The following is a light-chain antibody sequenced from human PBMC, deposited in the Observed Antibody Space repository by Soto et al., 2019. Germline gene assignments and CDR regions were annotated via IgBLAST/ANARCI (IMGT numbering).Light chain of an antibody. V-gene: IGKV3-11*01. CDR1: RSVGNY. CDR2: DAS. J-gene: IGKJ1*01. CDR3: QQFHISRT. Sequence: VMTQSPATLSLSPGERATLSCRASRSVGNYLAWYQQKPGQAPRLLIYDASNRATGIPVRFSGSGSGTDFTLTITGLEPEDFAVYYCQQFHISRTFGQGTKVDIK.